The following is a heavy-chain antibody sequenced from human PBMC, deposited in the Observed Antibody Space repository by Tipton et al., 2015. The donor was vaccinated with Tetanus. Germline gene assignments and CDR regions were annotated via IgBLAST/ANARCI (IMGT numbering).Heavy chain of an antibody. Sequence: QLVQSGPEVKKPGASVKVSCKASGYTFTSYDINWVRQATGQGLEWMGWMNPNSGNTGYAQKFQGRVTMTRNTSISTAYMELSSLRSEDTAVYYCARGPITTSYDFWSGLNQYYYYYYGMDVWGQGTTVTVSS. J-gene: IGHJ6*02. CDR3: ARGPITTSYDFWSGLNQYYYYYYGMDV. D-gene: IGHD3-3*01. V-gene: IGHV1-8*01. CDR1: GYTFTSYD. CDR2: MNPNSGNT.